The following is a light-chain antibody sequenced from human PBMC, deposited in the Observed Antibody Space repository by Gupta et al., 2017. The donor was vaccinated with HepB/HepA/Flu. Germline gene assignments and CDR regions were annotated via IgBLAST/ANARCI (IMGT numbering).Light chain of an antibody. Sequence: DVVLTQSPLSLPVTLGQPASISCRSSQSLVFIDGNTCLHWFQQRPGQSPRRLLYQVSKRDSGVPERFSGSGSGTDFTLRISRVEAEDVAIYYCVQGTHWPTFGGGTKVEIK. CDR1: QSLVFIDGNTC. V-gene: IGKV2-30*01. CDR3: VQGTHWPT. CDR2: QVS. J-gene: IGKJ4*01.